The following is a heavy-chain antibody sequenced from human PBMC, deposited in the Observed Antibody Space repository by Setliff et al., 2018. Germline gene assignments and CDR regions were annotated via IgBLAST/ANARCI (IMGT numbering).Heavy chain of an antibody. D-gene: IGHD3-10*01. Sequence: SETLSLPCTLSGGSINNYYWNWIRQSADKGLEWIGRIHSSGTTNYNHSLKSRATRSIDKSKNHFSLRVTSFTAADTAVYFCARGITYYYHMDLWGTGTTVTVSS. J-gene: IGHJ6*03. CDR1: GGSINNYY. CDR2: IHSSGTT. CDR3: ARGITYYYHMDL. V-gene: IGHV4-4*07.